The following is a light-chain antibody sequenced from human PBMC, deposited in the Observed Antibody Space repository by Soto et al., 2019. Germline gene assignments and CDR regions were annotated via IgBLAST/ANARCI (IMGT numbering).Light chain of an antibody. V-gene: IGKV1-5*03. CDR1: QSISLR. J-gene: IGKJ1*01. CDR2: KAS. CDR3: QQYKTYST. Sequence: QMTQSPSTLSASVGDRVTITCRANQSISLRLAWYQQKVGKAPKLLIYKASTLESGVPSRFSGRGSGTEFTLTITSLQPDDFASYFCQQYKTYSTFGQGTKVEIK.